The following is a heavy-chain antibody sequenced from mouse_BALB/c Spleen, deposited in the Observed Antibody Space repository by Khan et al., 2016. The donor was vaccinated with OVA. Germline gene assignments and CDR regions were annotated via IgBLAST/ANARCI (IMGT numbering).Heavy chain of an antibody. Sequence: EVELVESGGGLVKPGGSLKLSCEVSGFAFNSYDMSWVRQTPEKRLEWVATISSTGTYTYYPDSVKGRFTISRDTARNTLYLQMSSLRSEDTALDYGARTSYYGNPWFTYWGQGTLVTVSA. CDR3: ARTSYYGNPWFTY. CDR1: GFAFNSYD. V-gene: IGHV5-9*02. J-gene: IGHJ3*01. CDR2: ISSTGTYT. D-gene: IGHD2-10*01.